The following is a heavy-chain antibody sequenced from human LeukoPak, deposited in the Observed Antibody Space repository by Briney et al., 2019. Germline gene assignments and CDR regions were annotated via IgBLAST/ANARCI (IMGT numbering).Heavy chain of an antibody. CDR3: ARERGRYYYDSSGTHWYY. CDR1: RYTFTGYY. Sequence: ASVKVSCKASRYTFTGYYMHWVRQAPGQGLEWMGWINPNSGGTNYAQKFQGRVTMTRDTSISTAYMELSRLRSDDTAVYYCARERGRYYYDSSGTHWYYWGQGTLVTVSS. CDR2: INPNSGGT. J-gene: IGHJ4*02. V-gene: IGHV1-2*02. D-gene: IGHD3-22*01.